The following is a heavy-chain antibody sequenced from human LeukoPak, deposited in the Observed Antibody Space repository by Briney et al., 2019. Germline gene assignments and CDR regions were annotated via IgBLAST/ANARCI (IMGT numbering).Heavy chain of an antibody. CDR3: ARKPITTVKRNWFDP. Sequence: SETLSLTCAVSGGSFSGYYWSWIRQPPGKGLEWIGEINHSKSTNYNPSLKSQVTISVDTSKNQFSLKLSSVTAADTAVYYCARKPITTVKRNWFDPWGQGTLVTVSS. CDR1: GGSFSGYY. D-gene: IGHD4-11*01. J-gene: IGHJ5*02. V-gene: IGHV4-34*01. CDR2: INHSKST.